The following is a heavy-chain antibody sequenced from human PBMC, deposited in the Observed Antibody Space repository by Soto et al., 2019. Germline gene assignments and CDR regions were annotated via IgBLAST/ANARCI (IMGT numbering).Heavy chain of an antibody. CDR2: IYYSGST. Sequence: SETLSLTCTVSDGSISSGGYYWSWIRQHPGKGLEWIGYIYYSGSTYYNPSLKSRVTISVDTSKNQFSLKLSSVTAADTAVYYCARDVGESSEVAAAGTGGYYYYYYMDVWGKGTTVTVSS. D-gene: IGHD6-13*01. V-gene: IGHV4-31*03. J-gene: IGHJ6*03. CDR1: DGSISSGGYY. CDR3: ARDVGESSEVAAAGTGGYYYYYYMDV.